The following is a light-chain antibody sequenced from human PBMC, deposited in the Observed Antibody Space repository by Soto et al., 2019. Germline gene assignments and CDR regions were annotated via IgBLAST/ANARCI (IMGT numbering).Light chain of an antibody. V-gene: IGLV3-25*03. CDR3: QSADSSGTYYV. CDR1: ALPKQY. J-gene: IGLJ1*01. CDR2: KDS. Sequence: SYELTQPPSVSVSPGQTARITCSGDALPKQYAYWYQQKPGQAPVLVIYKDSERPSGIPERFSGSSSGTTVTLTISGDQAEDEADYYCQSADSSGTYYVFGTGTKLTVL.